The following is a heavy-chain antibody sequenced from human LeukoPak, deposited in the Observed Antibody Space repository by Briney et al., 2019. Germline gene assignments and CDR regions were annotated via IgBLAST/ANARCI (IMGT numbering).Heavy chain of an antibody. D-gene: IGHD6-19*01. J-gene: IGHJ4*02. V-gene: IGHV3-48*03. Sequence: PGGSLRLSCAASGFTFSSYGMNWVRQAPWKGLEWVSYISSSGSTIYYADSVKGRFTISRDNAKNSLYLQMNSLRAEDTAVYYCAREGIAVAGTLDYWGQGTLVTVSS. CDR3: AREGIAVAGTLDY. CDR1: GFTFSSYG. CDR2: ISSSGSTI.